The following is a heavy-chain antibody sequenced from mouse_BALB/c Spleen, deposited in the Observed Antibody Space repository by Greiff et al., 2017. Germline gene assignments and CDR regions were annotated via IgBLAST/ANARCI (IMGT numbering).Heavy chain of an antibody. D-gene: IGHD2-1*01. CDR1: GFTFSSFG. V-gene: IGHV5-17*02. J-gene: IGHJ3*01. CDR3: ARSPPYGNYLAY. CDR2: ISSGSSTI. Sequence: EVKLVESGGGLVKPGGSLKLSCAASGFTFSSFGMHWVRQAPEKGLEWVAYISSGSSTIYYGDTVKGRFTISRDNPKNTLFLQMTSLRSEDTAMYYCARSPPYGNYLAYWGQGTLVTVSA.